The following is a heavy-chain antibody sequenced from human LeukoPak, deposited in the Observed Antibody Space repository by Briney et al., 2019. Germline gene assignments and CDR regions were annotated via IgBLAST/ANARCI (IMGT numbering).Heavy chain of an antibody. V-gene: IGHV4-39*01. Sequence: PSETLSLTCTVTGGSIIGNSFYWGWIRQPPGKGLEWIGRIFHSGTTNYNPSLERRVTIAVDTSKNQFSLRLTSVTAADTALYYCARLTDSWGQGTLVTVSS. CDR3: ARLTDS. CDR2: IFHSGTT. CDR1: GGSIIGNSFY. J-gene: IGHJ4*02.